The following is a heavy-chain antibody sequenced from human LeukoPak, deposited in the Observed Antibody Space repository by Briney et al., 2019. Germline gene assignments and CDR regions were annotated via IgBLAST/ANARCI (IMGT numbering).Heavy chain of an antibody. CDR1: GFTFSSYA. J-gene: IGHJ3*02. D-gene: IGHD3/OR15-3a*01. CDR3: ARDGLEDAFDI. V-gene: IGHV3-23*01. Sequence: GGSLRLSCAASGFTFSSYAMSWVRQAPGKGLERVSSISGSGDNSYYADSVKGRFTISRDNSKNTLYLQMNSLRAEDTAVYYCARDGLEDAFDIWGQGTMVTVSS. CDR2: ISGSGDNS.